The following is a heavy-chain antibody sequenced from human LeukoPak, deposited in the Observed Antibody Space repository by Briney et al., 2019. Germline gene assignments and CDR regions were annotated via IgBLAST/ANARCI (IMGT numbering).Heavy chain of an antibody. Sequence: ASVKVSCKVSGYTLTELSMHWVRQAPGKGLEWMGGFDPEDGETIYAQKFQGRVTMTEDTSTDTAYMELSSLRSEDTAVYYYATVYYYGSGSFDYWGQGTLVTVSS. CDR1: GYTLTELS. V-gene: IGHV1-24*01. J-gene: IGHJ4*02. CDR3: ATVYYYGSGSFDY. D-gene: IGHD3-10*01. CDR2: FDPEDGET.